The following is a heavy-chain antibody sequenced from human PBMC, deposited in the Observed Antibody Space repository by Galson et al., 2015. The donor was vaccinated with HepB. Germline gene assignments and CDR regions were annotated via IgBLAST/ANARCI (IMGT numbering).Heavy chain of an antibody. CDR3: AKREVVTATLDY. J-gene: IGHJ4*02. Sequence: SLRLSCAASGFTFSSYAMSWVRQAPGKGLEWVSAISGSGGSTYYADSVKGRFTISRDNSKNTLYLQMNSLGAEDTAVYYCAKREVVTATLDYWGQGTLVTVSS. V-gene: IGHV3-23*01. D-gene: IGHD2-21*02. CDR2: ISGSGGST. CDR1: GFTFSSYA.